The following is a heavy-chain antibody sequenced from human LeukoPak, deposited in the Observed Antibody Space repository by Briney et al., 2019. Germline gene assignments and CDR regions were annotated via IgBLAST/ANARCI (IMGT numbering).Heavy chain of an antibody. CDR3: ARHVTRGWRWPMDY. Sequence: ASVKVSCKASGYTFTGYYMHWVRQAAGQGLEWRGWINPNRGGTDYAQKFQGRVTMTRDTSISTAYMELSRLRSDDTAVYYCARHVTRGWRWPMDYWGQGTLVTVSS. CDR1: GYTFTGYY. CDR2: INPNRGGT. J-gene: IGHJ4*02. D-gene: IGHD4-23*01. V-gene: IGHV1-2*02.